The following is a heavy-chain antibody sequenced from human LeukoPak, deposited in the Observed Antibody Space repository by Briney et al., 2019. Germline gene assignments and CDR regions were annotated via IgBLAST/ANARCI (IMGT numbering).Heavy chain of an antibody. CDR3: ARGIPSLATPDY. J-gene: IGHJ4*02. Sequence: GGSLRLSCAASGFTFSSYAMHWVRQAPGKGLEWVAVISYDGSNKYYADSVKGRFTISRDNAKNSLYLQMNSLRAEDTAVYFCARGIPSLATPDYWGQGTLVTVSS. CDR2: ISYDGSNK. V-gene: IGHV3-30-3*01. CDR1: GFTFSSYA.